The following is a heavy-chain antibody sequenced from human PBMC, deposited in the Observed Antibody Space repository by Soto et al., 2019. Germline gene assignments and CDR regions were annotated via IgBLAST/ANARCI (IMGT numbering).Heavy chain of an antibody. J-gene: IGHJ4*02. Sequence: QVQLVESGGGVVQPGRSLRLSCAASGFTFSSYAMHWVRQAPGKGLEWVAVISYDGSNKYYADSVKGRFTISRDNSKNTLYLHMNGLRAEDTAVYYCARPTLLGVGRYYFYYWGRGTLVTVSS. D-gene: IGHD2-15*01. V-gene: IGHV3-30-3*01. CDR3: ARPTLLGVGRYYFYY. CDR1: GFTFSSYA. CDR2: ISYDGSNK.